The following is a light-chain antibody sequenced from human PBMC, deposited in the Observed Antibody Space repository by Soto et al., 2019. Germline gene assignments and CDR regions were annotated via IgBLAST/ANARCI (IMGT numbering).Light chain of an antibody. CDR3: SSYAGSNTYVV. Sequence: QSVLTQPPSASGSPGQSVTISCTGTSSDMGGYNYVSWYQQHPGKAPKLMIYEVSRRPSGVPDRFSGSTSGNTASLTVSGLQAEDEADYYCSSYAGSNTYVVFGGGTKLTVL. J-gene: IGLJ2*01. V-gene: IGLV2-8*01. CDR2: EVS. CDR1: SSDMGGYNY.